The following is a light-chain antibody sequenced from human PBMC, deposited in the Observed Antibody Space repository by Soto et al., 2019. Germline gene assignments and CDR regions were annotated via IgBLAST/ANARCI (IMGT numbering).Light chain of an antibody. Sequence: EIVVTKSRGTLSLSPGERATLSCRASQSVSSSYLAWYQQKPGQAPRLLIYGASSRPTGIPDRFSGSGSGTDFTVTISRLEPEDFAVYYCQQYGSSSTFGQGTRLEIK. CDR3: QQYGSSST. J-gene: IGKJ5*01. CDR2: GAS. V-gene: IGKV3-20*01. CDR1: QSVSSSY.